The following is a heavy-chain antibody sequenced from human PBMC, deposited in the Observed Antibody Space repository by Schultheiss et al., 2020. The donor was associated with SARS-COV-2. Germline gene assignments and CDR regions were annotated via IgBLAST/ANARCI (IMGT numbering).Heavy chain of an antibody. V-gene: IGHV4-59*08. CDR1: GGSFSGYY. CDR2: ISYSGST. Sequence: SETLSLTCAVYGGSFSGYYWGWIRQPPGKGLEWIGYISYSGSTNYNPSLKSRVTVSVDTSKNQFSLKLSSVTAADTAVYYCARHLYSTSGNYFYYYLGVWGKGTTVTVSS. CDR3: ARHLYSTSGNYFYYYLGV. J-gene: IGHJ6*03. D-gene: IGHD2-2*01.